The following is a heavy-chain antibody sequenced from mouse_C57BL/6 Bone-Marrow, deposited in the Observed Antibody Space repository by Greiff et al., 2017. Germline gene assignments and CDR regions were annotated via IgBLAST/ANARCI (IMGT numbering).Heavy chain of an antibody. CDR2: IDPSDSYT. D-gene: IGHD2-3*01. V-gene: IGHV1-69*01. J-gene: IGHJ1*03. CDR1: GYTFTSYW. Sequence: VKLQQPGAELVMPGASVKLSCKASGYTFTSYWMNWVKQRPGHGLEWIGEIDPSDSYTNYNQKFKGKSTLTVDKSSSTAYMQLSSLTSEDSAVYYCANGGYLWYFDVWGTGTTVTVSS. CDR3: ANGGYLWYFDV.